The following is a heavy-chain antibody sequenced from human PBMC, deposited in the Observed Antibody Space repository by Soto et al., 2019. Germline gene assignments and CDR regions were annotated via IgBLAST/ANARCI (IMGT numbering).Heavy chain of an antibody. CDR1: GFTFTSYG. V-gene: IGHV3-30*18. D-gene: IGHD3-10*01. CDR3: AKTWFGEDNYGMDV. J-gene: IGHJ6*02. CDR2: ISYDGSKK. Sequence: QVQLVESGGGVVQPGTSLRLSCAASGFTFTSYGLHWVRQAPGKGLEWGAGISYDGSKKYFADSVKGRFTISRDNPISTLFLDMNSLRGEDTAIYYCAKTWFGEDNYGMDVWGQGTTVTVSS.